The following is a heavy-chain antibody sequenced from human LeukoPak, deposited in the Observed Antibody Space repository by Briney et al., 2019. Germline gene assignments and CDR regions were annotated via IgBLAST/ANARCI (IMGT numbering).Heavy chain of an antibody. Sequence: PSETLSFTCTVSGGSISSYYWSWIRQPAGKGLEWIGRIYTSGSTNYNPSLKSRVTMSVDTSKNQFSLKLSSVTAADTAVYYCARGAPHYYDSSGYYDWGQGTLVTVSS. CDR1: GGSISSYY. D-gene: IGHD3-22*01. CDR3: ARGAPHYYDSSGYYD. V-gene: IGHV4-4*07. J-gene: IGHJ4*02. CDR2: IYTSGST.